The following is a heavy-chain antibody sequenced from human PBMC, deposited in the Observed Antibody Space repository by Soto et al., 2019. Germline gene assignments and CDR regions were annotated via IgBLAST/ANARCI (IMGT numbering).Heavy chain of an antibody. D-gene: IGHD6-6*01. Sequence: QVQLVESGGGVVQPGRSLRLSCAASGFTFSSYGMHWVRQAPGKGLEWVAVIWYDGSNKYYADSVKGRFTISRDNSKNTLYLQMNSLRAEDTAVYYCARDPRMYSSSLPDYWGQGTLVTVSS. V-gene: IGHV3-33*01. CDR1: GFTFSSYG. CDR3: ARDPRMYSSSLPDY. CDR2: IWYDGSNK. J-gene: IGHJ4*02.